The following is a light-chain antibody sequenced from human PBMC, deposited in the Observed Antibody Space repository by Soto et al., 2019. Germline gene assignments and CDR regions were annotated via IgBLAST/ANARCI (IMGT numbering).Light chain of an antibody. CDR1: SSDVGGYNY. Sequence: QSALTQPASVSGSPGQSITISRTGTSSDVGGYNYVSWYQQHPGKAPKLMIYEVSNRPSGVSNRFSGSKSGNTASLTISGLQAEDEADYHCSSYTSSSTVVFGGGTKLTVL. J-gene: IGLJ2*01. CDR3: SSYTSSSTVV. CDR2: EVS. V-gene: IGLV2-14*01.